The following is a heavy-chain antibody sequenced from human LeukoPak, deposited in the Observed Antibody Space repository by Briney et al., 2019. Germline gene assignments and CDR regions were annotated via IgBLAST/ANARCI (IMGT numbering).Heavy chain of an antibody. V-gene: IGHV4-34*01. Sequence: PSETLSLTCAVYVGSFSGYYWSWIRKPPGKGLEWIGEINHSESTNYNSSLKSRVTISVDTSKNQFSLKLSSVTAADTAVYYCARGYYGSGSHCCHMDVWGKGTTITVS. J-gene: IGHJ6*03. CDR3: ARGYYGSGSHCCHMDV. D-gene: IGHD3-10*01. CDR2: INHSEST. CDR1: VGSFSGYY.